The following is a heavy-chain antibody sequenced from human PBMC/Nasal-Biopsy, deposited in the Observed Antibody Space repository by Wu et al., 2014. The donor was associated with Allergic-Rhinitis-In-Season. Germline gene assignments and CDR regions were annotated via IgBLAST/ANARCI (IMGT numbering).Heavy chain of an antibody. V-gene: IGHV3-66*01. CDR3: ARSRDGDNGAFDI. D-gene: IGHD5-24*01. CDR1: GFTVSSNY. CDR2: IYRGGNT. J-gene: IGHJ3*02. Sequence: LRLSCAASGFTVSSNYLTWVRQAPGKGLEWVSAIYRGGNTYYADSVKGRFTISRDNSKNTVDLQMNSLRAEDTAVYYCARSRDGDNGAFDIWGQGTMVTVSS.